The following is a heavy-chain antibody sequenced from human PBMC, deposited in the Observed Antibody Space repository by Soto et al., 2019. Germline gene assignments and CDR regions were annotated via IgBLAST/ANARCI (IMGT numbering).Heavy chain of an antibody. V-gene: IGHV3-21*01. CDR2: ISGSGSDI. J-gene: IGHJ5*02. CDR1: GFTFSSYS. Sequence: LRLSCAASGFTFSSYSINWVRQAPGKGLEWVSSISGSGSDIYYADSVKGRFTISRDNAKNSLYLQMNSLRAEDTAVYYCARAGAYDSIWGTYRADWFDPWGQGTLVTVSS. CDR3: ARAGAYDSIWGTYRADWFDP. D-gene: IGHD3-16*02.